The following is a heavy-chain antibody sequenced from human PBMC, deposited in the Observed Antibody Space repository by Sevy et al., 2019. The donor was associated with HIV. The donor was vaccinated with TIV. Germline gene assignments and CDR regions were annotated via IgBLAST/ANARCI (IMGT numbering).Heavy chain of an antibody. CDR1: GFTFSSYW. Sequence: GGSLRLSCAASGFTFSSYWMSWVRQAPGKGLEWVAVISYDGSNKYYADSVKGRFTISRDNSKNTLYLQMNSLRAEDTAVYYCAKDPSLYGVIDYWGQGTLVTVSS. J-gene: IGHJ4*02. CDR3: AKDPSLYGVIDY. V-gene: IGHV3-30*18. D-gene: IGHD4-17*01. CDR2: ISYDGSNK.